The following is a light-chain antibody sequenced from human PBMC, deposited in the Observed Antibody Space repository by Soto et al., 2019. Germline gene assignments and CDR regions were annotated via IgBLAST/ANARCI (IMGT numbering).Light chain of an antibody. CDR1: QSVRSNY. V-gene: IGKV3-20*01. J-gene: IGKJ4*01. CDR2: GAS. Sequence: EIVLTQSPGTLSLSSGERATLSCRASQSVRSNYLAWYQQKPGQAPRLLIYGASSRATGIPDRFGGSGSGTHFPLTISRLAPEDFAVYYCQQYASSPLTFGGGTKVEIK. CDR3: QQYASSPLT.